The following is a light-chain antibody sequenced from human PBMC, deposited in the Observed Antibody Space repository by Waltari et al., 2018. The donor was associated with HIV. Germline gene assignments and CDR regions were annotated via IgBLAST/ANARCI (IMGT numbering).Light chain of an antibody. J-gene: IGKJ1*01. Sequence: DIVLTQSPGTLSLSPGEGATLSCRASQNVDFNYLAWYQQMPGQAPRLLIYAASTRVTGIPDRFSGSGSGTDFTLTITRLEPEDFAVYICQQYGSAPRTFGQGTKVEIK. CDR2: AAS. CDR3: QQYGSAPRT. V-gene: IGKV3-20*01. CDR1: QNVDFNY.